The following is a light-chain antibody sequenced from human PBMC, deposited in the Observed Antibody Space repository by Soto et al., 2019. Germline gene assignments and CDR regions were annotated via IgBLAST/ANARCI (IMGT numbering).Light chain of an antibody. CDR1: QSISSW. V-gene: IGKV1-5*03. J-gene: IGKJ1*01. CDR3: QQYNSYSRTWT. CDR2: KAS. Sequence: DIQMTQSPSTLSASVGYRVTITCRASQSISSWLAWYQQKPGKAPKLLIYKASSLESGVPSRFSGSGSGTEFTLTISSLQPDDFATYYCQQYNSYSRTWTFGQGTTVDIK.